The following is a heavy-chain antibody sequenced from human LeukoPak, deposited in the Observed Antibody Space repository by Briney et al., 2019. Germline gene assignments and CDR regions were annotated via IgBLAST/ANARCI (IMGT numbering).Heavy chain of an antibody. Sequence: ETLSLTCTVSGGSISSYYWSWIRQPAGKGLEWIGRIYTSGSTNYNASLKSRVSMSVDTSKNQFSLKLSSVTAADTAAFYCARENSGSYREFDYWGQGTLVTVSS. CDR2: IYTSGST. CDR3: ARENSGSYREFDY. J-gene: IGHJ4*02. V-gene: IGHV4-4*07. CDR1: GGSISSYY. D-gene: IGHD1-26*01.